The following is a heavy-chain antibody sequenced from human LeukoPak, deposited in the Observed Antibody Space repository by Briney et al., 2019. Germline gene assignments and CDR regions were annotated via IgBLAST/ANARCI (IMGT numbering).Heavy chain of an antibody. Sequence: GASVKLSCKAAGYTFTGYYMDWVRQAPGQGLEWVGGINPNSGATNYAHTVQGRVTMTRDTSISTAYMELSRLRSDETAVYYCASPGSYYDVLTGPGYCDYWGQGTLVTVSS. CDR3: ASPGSYYDVLTGPGYCDY. V-gene: IGHV1-2*07. CDR2: INPNSGAT. J-gene: IGHJ4*02. CDR1: GYTFTGYY. D-gene: IGHD3-9*01.